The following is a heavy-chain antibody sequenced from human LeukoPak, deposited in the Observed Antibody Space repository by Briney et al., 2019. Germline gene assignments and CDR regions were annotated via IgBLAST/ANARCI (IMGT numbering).Heavy chain of an antibody. D-gene: IGHD6-19*01. J-gene: IGHJ4*02. CDR2: IIPIFGTA. CDR1: GGTFSSYA. Sequence: GSSVKVSCEASGGTFSSYAISWVRQAPGQGLEWMGGIIPIFGTANYAQKFQGRVTITTDESTSTAYMELSSLRSEDTAVYYCARARAVAGNGDFDYWGQGTLVTVSS. V-gene: IGHV1-69*05. CDR3: ARARAVAGNGDFDY.